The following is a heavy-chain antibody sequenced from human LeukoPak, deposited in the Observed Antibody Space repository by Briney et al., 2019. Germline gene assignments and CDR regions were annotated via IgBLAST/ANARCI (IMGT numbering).Heavy chain of an antibody. CDR3: TTDFMVTYAFDI. CDR1: GFTFSNAW. J-gene: IGHJ3*02. CDR2: IKSKTDGGTT. Sequence: PGGSLRLSCAASGFTFSNAWMSWVRQAPGKGLEWVGRIKSKTDGGTTDYAAPVKGRFTISRDDSKNTLYLQMNSLKTEDTAVYYCTTDFMVTYAFDIWGQGTMVTVSS. D-gene: IGHD5-18*01. V-gene: IGHV3-15*01.